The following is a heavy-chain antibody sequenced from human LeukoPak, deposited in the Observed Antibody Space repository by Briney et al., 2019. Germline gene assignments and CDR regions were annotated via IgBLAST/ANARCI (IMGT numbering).Heavy chain of an antibody. V-gene: IGHV4-61*01. Sequence: SETLSLTCSVSGASVYSDSSYWTWIRQAPGKGLEWIGYVDYRGGTKYNASLKSRVTISLETSKNQFSLNLNSVIAADTAVYYCAREVATSYYDSGAYYRQTEAFDFWGQGKMVTVSS. D-gene: IGHD3-22*01. CDR1: GASVYSDSSY. J-gene: IGHJ3*01. CDR2: VDYRGGT. CDR3: AREVATSYYDSGAYYRQTEAFDF.